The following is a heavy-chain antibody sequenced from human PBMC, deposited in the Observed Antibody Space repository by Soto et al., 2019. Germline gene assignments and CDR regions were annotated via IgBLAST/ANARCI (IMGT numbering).Heavy chain of an antibody. D-gene: IGHD3-3*01. V-gene: IGHV3-23*01. J-gene: IGHJ4*02. CDR2: ISGAGGST. CDR3: AGDYYDFWRGFLDY. Sequence: EVQLLQSGGHVVQPGGSLRLSCEGSGFTFGSYAMSWVRQAPGKGLEWVSLISGAGGSTSYADSVKGRFTISRDNSKSTLYFQMNSLRPEDTATYYFAGDYYDFWRGFLDYWGQGTPVTVSS. CDR1: GFTFGSYA.